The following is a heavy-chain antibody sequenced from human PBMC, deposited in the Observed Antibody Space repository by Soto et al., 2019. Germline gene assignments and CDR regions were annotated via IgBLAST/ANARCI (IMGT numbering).Heavy chain of an antibody. V-gene: IGHV1-69*01. Sequence: QVQLVQSGAEVKKPGSSVQVSCKASGGTFSSYAISWVRQAPGQGLECMGGFIPIFGTANYAQKFQGRVTITADESTSTAYMELSSLRSEDTAVYYCARDRGLGDTTGNYGMDVWGQGTTVTVSS. J-gene: IGHJ6*02. CDR2: FIPIFGTA. CDR1: GGTFSSYA. D-gene: IGHD3-10*01. CDR3: ARDRGLGDTTGNYGMDV.